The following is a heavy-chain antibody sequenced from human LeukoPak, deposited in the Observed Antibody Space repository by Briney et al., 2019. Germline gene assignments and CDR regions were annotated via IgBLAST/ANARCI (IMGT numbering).Heavy chain of an antibody. CDR2: IYPGDSDT. D-gene: IGHD3-9*01. Sequence: GESLKISCKGSGYSFTSYWIGWVRQVPGKGLEWMGIIYPGDSDTRYSPSFQGQVTISADKSISTAYLQWSSLKASDTAMYYCATGRYFDWLLFGYWGQGTLVTVSS. CDR1: GYSFTSYW. CDR3: ATGRYFDWLLFGY. V-gene: IGHV5-51*01. J-gene: IGHJ4*02.